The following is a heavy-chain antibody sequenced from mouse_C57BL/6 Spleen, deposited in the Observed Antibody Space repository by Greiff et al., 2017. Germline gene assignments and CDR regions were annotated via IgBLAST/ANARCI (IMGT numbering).Heavy chain of an antibody. CDR3: ARGGTVVADFDD. Sequence: QVQLQQPGAELVMPGASVKLSCKASGYTFTSYWMHWVKQRPGQGLEWIGEIDPSDSYTNYNQKFKGKSTLTVAKSSSTAYMQLSSLTSEDSAVYYCARGGTVVADFDDWGQGTTLTVSS. J-gene: IGHJ2*01. CDR1: GYTFTSYW. V-gene: IGHV1-69*01. D-gene: IGHD1-1*01. CDR2: IDPSDSYT.